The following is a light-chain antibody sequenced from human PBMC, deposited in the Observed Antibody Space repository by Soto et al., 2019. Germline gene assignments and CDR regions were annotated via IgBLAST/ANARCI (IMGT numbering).Light chain of an antibody. V-gene: IGLV2-23*02. CDR3: CSFAGSSTVVV. J-gene: IGLJ2*01. CDR2: EVS. CDR1: SSDVGRYNL. Sequence: QSALTQPASVSGSPGQSITISCTGTSSDVGRYNLVSWYQQHPGKAPKLIIYEVSKRPSGLSNRFSGSKSGNTASLTISGLQTEDEADYYCCSFAGSSTVVVFGGVTKLTVL.